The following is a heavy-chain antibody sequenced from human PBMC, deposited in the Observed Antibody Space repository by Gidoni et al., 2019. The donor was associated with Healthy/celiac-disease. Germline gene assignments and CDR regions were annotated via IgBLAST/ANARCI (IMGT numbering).Heavy chain of an antibody. V-gene: IGHV4-4*02. CDR3: ARAGIAVTGTGYFDY. CDR1: GGSISSSNW. CDR2: IYHSGST. D-gene: IGHD6-19*01. J-gene: IGHJ4*02. Sequence: QVQLQESGPGLVKPSGTLSLTCAVPGGSISSSNWWSWARQPPGKGLEWIGEIYHSGSTNYNPSLKSRVTISVDKSKNQFSLKLSSVTAADTAMYYCARAGIAVTGTGYFDYWGQGTLVTVSS.